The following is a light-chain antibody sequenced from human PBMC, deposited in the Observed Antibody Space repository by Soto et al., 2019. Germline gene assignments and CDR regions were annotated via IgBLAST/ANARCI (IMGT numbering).Light chain of an antibody. CDR2: GAS. CDR3: QQYNNWPPAIT. J-gene: IGKJ5*01. Sequence: ETVMTQSPATLSVSPGERATLSCRASQSVSSNLAWYQQKPCQAPRLLIYGASTSATGIPARFSGSGSGTEFTLTISSLQSEDFAGYYCQQYNNWPPAITFGQGTRLEIK. CDR1: QSVSSN. V-gene: IGKV3-15*01.